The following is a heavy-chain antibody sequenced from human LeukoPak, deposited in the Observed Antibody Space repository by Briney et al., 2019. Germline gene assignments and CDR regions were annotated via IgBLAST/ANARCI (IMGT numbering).Heavy chain of an antibody. CDR2: ISYDGSNK. V-gene: IGHV3-30-3*01. D-gene: IGHD3-22*01. CDR3: ARDAGEYYYDSSGLAGAFDI. Sequence: GGSLRLSCAASGFTFSSYAMHWVRQAPGKGLEWVAVISYDGSNKYYADSVKGRFTISRDNSKNTLYLQMNSLRAEDTAVYYCARDAGEYYYDSSGLAGAFDIWGQGTVVTVSS. CDR1: GFTFSSYA. J-gene: IGHJ3*02.